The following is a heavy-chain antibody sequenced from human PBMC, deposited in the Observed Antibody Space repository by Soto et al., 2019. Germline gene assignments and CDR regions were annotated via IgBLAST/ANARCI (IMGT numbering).Heavy chain of an antibody. CDR2: IYPGDSDT. Sequence: PGESLKISCKGSGYSFTSYWIGWVRQMPGKGLEWMGIIYPGDSDTRYSPSFQGQVTISADKSISTAYLQWSSLKASDTAMYYCARQRRMTDDPDWFDPWGQGTLVTVSS. D-gene: IGHD2-15*01. V-gene: IGHV5-51*01. J-gene: IGHJ5*02. CDR3: ARQRRMTDDPDWFDP. CDR1: GYSFTSYW.